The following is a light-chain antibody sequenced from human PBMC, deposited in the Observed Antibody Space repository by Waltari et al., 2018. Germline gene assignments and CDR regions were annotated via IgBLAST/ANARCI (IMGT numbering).Light chain of an antibody. Sequence: SLLNFSNNVFYLAWYQQNPGQSPKLLVHWASTRESGVPDRFSGSGSGREFTLTISSLQAEDVAVYYCQQYYSIPYTFGQGTRLEIK. CDR3: QQYYSIPYT. CDR2: WAS. J-gene: IGKJ2*01. CDR1: SLLNFSNNVFY. V-gene: IGKV4-1*01.